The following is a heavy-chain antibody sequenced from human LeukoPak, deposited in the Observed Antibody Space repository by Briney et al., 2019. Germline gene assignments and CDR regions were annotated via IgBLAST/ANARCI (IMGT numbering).Heavy chain of an antibody. J-gene: IGHJ6*03. V-gene: IGHV1-18*04. CDR3: ARDARTALIDHYYMDV. CDR2: ISAYNGNT. Sequence: ASVKVSCKASGYTFTDYYLHWVRQAPGQGLEWMGWISAYNGNTNYAEKLQGRVTMTTDTSTSTAYMELRSLRSDDTGVYYCARDARTALIDHYYMDVWGKGTTVT. CDR1: GYTFTDYY. D-gene: IGHD2-21*02.